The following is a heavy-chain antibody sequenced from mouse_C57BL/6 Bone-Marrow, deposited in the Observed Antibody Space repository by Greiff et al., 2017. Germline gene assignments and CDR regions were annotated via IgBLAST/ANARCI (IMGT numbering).Heavy chain of an antibody. Sequence: EVQVVESGGGLVKPGGSLKLSCAASGFTFSSYAMSWVRQTPEKRLEWVATISDGGSYTYYPDNVKGRFTISRDNAKNNLYMQMSHLKSEDTTVYYSSSDWDTTIDAMDYWGQGTSVTVSS. D-gene: IGHD1-1*01. CDR3: SSDWDTTIDAMDY. CDR1: GFTFSSYA. J-gene: IGHJ4*01. V-gene: IGHV5-4*01. CDR2: ISDGGSYT.